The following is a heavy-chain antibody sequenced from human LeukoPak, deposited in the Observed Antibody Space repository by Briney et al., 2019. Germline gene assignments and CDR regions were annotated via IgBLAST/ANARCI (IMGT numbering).Heavy chain of an antibody. CDR3: ARASVTWVWGGNTHYYYYGMDV. CDR2: ISAYNGIT. Sequence: ASVKVSCKASGYTFASYGISWVRPAPGQGLGWMGWISAYNGITNYAQELQGRVTMTTDRFTSTAYMELRSLRSDCTAVDYCARASVTWVWGGNTHYYYYGMDVWGQGTTVTASS. J-gene: IGHJ6*02. D-gene: IGHD7-27*01. CDR1: GYTFASYG. V-gene: IGHV1-18*01.